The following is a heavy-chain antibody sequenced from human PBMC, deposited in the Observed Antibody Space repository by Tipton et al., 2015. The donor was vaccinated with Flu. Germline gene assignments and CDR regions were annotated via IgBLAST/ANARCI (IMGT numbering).Heavy chain of an antibody. CDR1: GDSISSGGAY. Sequence: TLSLTCTVSGDSISSGGAYWSWIRQHPGKGLEWIGTVYHRGSTYYNPSLNSRITLSMDKSGNQFSLQLSSVTAADTAVYYCARGMQTIFGVVTFGMDVCGQGTTVIVSS. V-gene: IGHV4-39*07. J-gene: IGHJ6*02. CDR3: ARGMQTIFGVVTFGMDV. CDR2: VYHRGST. D-gene: IGHD3-3*01.